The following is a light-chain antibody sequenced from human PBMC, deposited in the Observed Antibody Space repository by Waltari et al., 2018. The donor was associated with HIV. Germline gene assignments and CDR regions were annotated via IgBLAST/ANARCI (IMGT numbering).Light chain of an antibody. Sequence: QSALTQPASVSGSPGQSITISCTGTTSDDGGYNSVSVYQQHPAKAPNIVILVVSNRASGVSKRFSGSKSGNAASLTISGLQAEDEAYYYCSSYTSSDTVVFGGGTKVTVL. CDR3: SSYTSSDTVV. CDR2: VVS. J-gene: IGLJ2*01. CDR1: TSDDGGYNS. V-gene: IGLV2-14*03.